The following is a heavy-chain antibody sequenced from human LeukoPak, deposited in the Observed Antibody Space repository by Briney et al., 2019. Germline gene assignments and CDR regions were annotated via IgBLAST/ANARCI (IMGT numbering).Heavy chain of an antibody. V-gene: IGHV3-23*01. CDR1: GFTFSSYA. D-gene: IGHD2-2*01. Sequence: GGSLRLSCAASGFTFSSYAMSWVRQAPGKGLEWISAISGSGGSTYYADSVKGRFTISRDNSKNTLYLQMNSLRAEDTAVYYCAKARYQGYYFDNWGQGTLVTVSS. CDR3: AKARYQGYYFDN. CDR2: ISGSGGST. J-gene: IGHJ4*02.